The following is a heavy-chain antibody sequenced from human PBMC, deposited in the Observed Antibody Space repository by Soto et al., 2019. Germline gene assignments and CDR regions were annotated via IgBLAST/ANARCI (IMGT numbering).Heavy chain of an antibody. J-gene: IGHJ3*02. CDR3: AREQTLVVPAVLDAFDI. Sequence: GGSLRLSCAASGFTFSSYSMNWVRQAPGKGLEWVSSISSSSSYIYYADSVKGRFTISRDNAKNSLYLQMNSLRAEDTAVYYCAREQTLVVPAVLDAFDIWGQGTTVTVSS. V-gene: IGHV3-21*01. CDR2: ISSSSSYI. CDR1: GFTFSSYS. D-gene: IGHD2-2*01.